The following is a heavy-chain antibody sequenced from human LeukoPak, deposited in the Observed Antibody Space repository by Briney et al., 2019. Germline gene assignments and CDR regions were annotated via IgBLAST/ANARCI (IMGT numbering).Heavy chain of an antibody. D-gene: IGHD3-9*01. Sequence: AAVKVSCKTSGYSVNAYNMHWVRQAPVQGLEWMGWVNHKSGAANYAQKFQGRVSMTWDMSISTAYMELRRLRSDDTAVYYCAREYILTRYYGDFWGQGTLVTVSS. CDR3: AREYILTRYYGDF. V-gene: IGHV1-2*02. J-gene: IGHJ4*02. CDR1: GYSVNAYN. CDR2: VNHKSGAA.